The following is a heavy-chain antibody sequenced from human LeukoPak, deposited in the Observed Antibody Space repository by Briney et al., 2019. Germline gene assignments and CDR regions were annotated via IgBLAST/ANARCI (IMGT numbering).Heavy chain of an antibody. CDR2: TYYRSKWYT. CDR1: GDSISSNSAA. V-gene: IGHV6-1*01. D-gene: IGHD6-19*01. Sequence: SQTLSLTCDISGDSISSNSAAWYWIRQSPSRGLEWLGRTYYRSKWYTDYALSVKSRITINPDTSKNQFSLQLNSATPEDTAVYYCARYNSGCDYWGRGTLVTVSS. J-gene: IGHJ4*02. CDR3: ARYNSGCDY.